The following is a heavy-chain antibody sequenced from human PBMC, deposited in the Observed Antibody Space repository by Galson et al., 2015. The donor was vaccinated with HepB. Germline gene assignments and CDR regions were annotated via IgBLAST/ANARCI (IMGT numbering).Heavy chain of an antibody. J-gene: IGHJ6*02. Sequence: QSGAEVKKPGESLRISCKGSGYSFTSYWINWVRQMPGKGLEWMGRIDPSDSYTNYSPSFQGHVTMSADKSISTAYLQWSSLKASDTAMYYCARMPRPYSGYDLSPEYALDVWGQGTTVTVSS. D-gene: IGHD5-12*01. V-gene: IGHV5-10-1*01. CDR1: GYSFTSYW. CDR2: IDPSDSYT. CDR3: ARMPRPYSGYDLSPEYALDV.